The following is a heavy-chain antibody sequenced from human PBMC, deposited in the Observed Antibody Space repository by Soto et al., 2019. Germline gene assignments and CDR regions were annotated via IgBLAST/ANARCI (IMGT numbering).Heavy chain of an antibody. Sequence: SETLSLTCAVYGGSFSGYYWSWIRQPPGKXLEWIGEINHSGSTNYNPSLKSRVTISVDTSKNQFSLKLSSVTAADTAVYYCARGLYYDYVWGSYRHANWFDPWGQGTLVTVSS. V-gene: IGHV4-34*01. CDR2: INHSGST. D-gene: IGHD3-16*02. CDR1: GGSFSGYY. CDR3: ARGLYYDYVWGSYRHANWFDP. J-gene: IGHJ5*02.